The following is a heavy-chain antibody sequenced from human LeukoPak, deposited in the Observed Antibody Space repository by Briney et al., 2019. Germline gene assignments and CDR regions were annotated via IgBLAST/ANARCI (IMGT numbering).Heavy chain of an antibody. CDR1: GYSISSGYY. V-gene: IGHV4-38-2*02. CDR2: IYHSGST. Sequence: PSETLSLTCTVSGYSISSGYYWGWIRQPPGKGLEWIGSIYHSGSTYYNPSLKSRVTISVDTSKNQFSLKLSSVTAADTAVCYCAREHSAMVRGVIGYWGQGTLVTVSS. CDR3: AREHSAMVRGVIGY. D-gene: IGHD3-10*01. J-gene: IGHJ4*02.